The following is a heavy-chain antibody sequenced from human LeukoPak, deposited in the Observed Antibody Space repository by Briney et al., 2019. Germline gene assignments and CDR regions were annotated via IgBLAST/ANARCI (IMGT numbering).Heavy chain of an antibody. D-gene: IGHD2-2*01. Sequence: GGSLRLSCVISGFTLSTYSMNWVRQAPGKGLEWVSYISSSSSTIYHADSVKGRFTISRDNAKNSLYLQMNSLRDEDTAVYYCARVKYQLPQKTYYLDYWGQGTLVTVSS. J-gene: IGHJ4*02. CDR3: ARVKYQLPQKTYYLDY. CDR1: GFTLSTYS. V-gene: IGHV3-48*02. CDR2: ISSSSSTI.